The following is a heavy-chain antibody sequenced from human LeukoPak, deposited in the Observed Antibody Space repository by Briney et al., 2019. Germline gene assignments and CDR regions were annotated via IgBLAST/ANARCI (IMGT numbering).Heavy chain of an antibody. D-gene: IGHD3-16*01. CDR2: TSGDGGTT. Sequence: PGGSLRLSCAASGFNLTSFAIHWVRQAPGKGLEYVSATSGDGGTTFCASSLQGRCTISIDNSNQMVYLQLGGLKIEDMGLYYCARGDTRLGGAFDFWGQGTMVTVSP. CDR3: ARGDTRLGGAFDF. CDR1: GFNLTSFA. V-gene: IGHV3-64*01. J-gene: IGHJ3*01.